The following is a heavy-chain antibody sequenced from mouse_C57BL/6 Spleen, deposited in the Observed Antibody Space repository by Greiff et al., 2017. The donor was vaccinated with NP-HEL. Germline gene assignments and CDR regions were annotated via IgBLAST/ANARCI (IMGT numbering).Heavy chain of an antibody. CDR2: INPSNGGT. CDR1: GYTFTSYW. CDR3: ARDSSGYVGFDY. J-gene: IGHJ2*01. D-gene: IGHD3-2*02. V-gene: IGHV1-53*01. Sequence: QVQLQQPGTELVKPGASVKLSCKASGYTFTSYWMHWVKQRPGQGLEWIGNINPSNGGTNYNEKLKSKATLTVDKSSSTAYMQLSSLTSEDSAVYYCARDSSGYVGFDYWGQGTTLTVSS.